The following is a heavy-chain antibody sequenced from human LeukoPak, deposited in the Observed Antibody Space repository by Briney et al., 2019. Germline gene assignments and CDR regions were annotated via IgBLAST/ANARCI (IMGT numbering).Heavy chain of an antibody. Sequence: ASVKVSCKASGYTFTSYAMHWVRQAPGQRLEWMGWINAGNGNTKYSQKFQGRVTITRDTSADTAYMELSSLRSEDTAVYYCAVGGVIAAIFDYWGQGTLVTVSS. CDR3: AVGGVIAAIFDY. V-gene: IGHV1-3*01. CDR1: GYTFTSYA. J-gene: IGHJ4*02. D-gene: IGHD6-6*01. CDR2: INAGNGNT.